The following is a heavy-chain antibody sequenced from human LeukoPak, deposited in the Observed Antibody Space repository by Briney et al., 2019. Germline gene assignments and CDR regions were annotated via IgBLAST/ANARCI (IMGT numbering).Heavy chain of an antibody. D-gene: IGHD5-18*01. CDR3: ARGYSYGYFSYYYMDV. CDR1: GGSISSSSYY. Sequence: SETLSLTCTVSGGSISSSSYYWGWIRQPPGKGLEWIGSIYYSRSTYYNPSLTSRVTISVDTSKNKFSLKLSSVTAADTAMYYCARGYSYGYFSYYYMDVWGKGTTVTVSS. V-gene: IGHV4-39*07. CDR2: IYYSRST. J-gene: IGHJ6*03.